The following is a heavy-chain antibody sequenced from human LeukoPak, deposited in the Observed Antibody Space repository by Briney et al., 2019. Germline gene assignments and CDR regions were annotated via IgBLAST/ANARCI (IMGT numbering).Heavy chain of an antibody. D-gene: IGHD2-21*02. J-gene: IGHJ4*02. CDR2: ISYDGSNK. V-gene: IGHV3-30*18. Sequence: PGGSLRLSCAASGFTFSSYGMHWVRQAPGKGLEWVAVISYDGSNKYYADSVKGRFTISRDNSKNTLYLQMNSLRAEDTAVYYCAKPYCGGDCYGFDYWGQGTLVTVSS. CDR1: GFTFSSYG. CDR3: AKPYCGGDCYGFDY.